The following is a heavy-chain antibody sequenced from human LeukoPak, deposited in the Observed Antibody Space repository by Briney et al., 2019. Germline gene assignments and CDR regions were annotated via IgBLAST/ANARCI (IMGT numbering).Heavy chain of an antibody. Sequence: ASVKVSCKASGYTFTNYAMNWVRQAPGQGLEWMGWINTNTGNPTYAQGFTGRFVFSLDASVSTAYLQISSLKAEDTAMYYCARDNLPSGYWGQGTLVTVSS. CDR1: GYTFTNYA. D-gene: IGHD1-14*01. J-gene: IGHJ4*02. V-gene: IGHV7-4-1*02. CDR3: ARDNLPSGY. CDR2: INTNTGNP.